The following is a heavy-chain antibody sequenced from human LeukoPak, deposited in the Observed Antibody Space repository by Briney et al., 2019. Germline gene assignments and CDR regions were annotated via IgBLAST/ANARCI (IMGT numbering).Heavy chain of an antibody. CDR3: ANSPIGSSGWYDY. J-gene: IGHJ4*02. Sequence: GGSLRLSCAASGFTFSSYGMHWVRQAPGKGLEWVAVISYDGSNKYYADSVKGRFTISRGNSKNTLYLQMNSLRAEDTAVYYCANSPIGSSGWYDYWGQGTLVTVSS. CDR2: ISYDGSNK. CDR1: GFTFSSYG. D-gene: IGHD6-19*01. V-gene: IGHV3-30*18.